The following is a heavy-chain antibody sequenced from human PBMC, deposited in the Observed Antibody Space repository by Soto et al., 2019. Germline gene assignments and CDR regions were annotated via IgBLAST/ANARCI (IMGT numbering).Heavy chain of an antibody. CDR3: ARDKKAARPGYYGMDV. J-gene: IGHJ6*02. V-gene: IGHV3-7*03. CDR2: IKQDGSEK. D-gene: IGHD6-6*01. CDR1: GFTFSSYW. Sequence: VGSLRLSCAASGFTFSSYWMSWVRQAPGKGLEWVANIKQDGSEKYYVDSVKGRFTISRDNAKNSLYLQMNSLRAEDTAVYYCARDKKAARPGYYGMDVWGQGTTVTVSS.